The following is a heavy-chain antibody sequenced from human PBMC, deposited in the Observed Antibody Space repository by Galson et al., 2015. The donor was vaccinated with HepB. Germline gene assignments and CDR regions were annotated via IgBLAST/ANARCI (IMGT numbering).Heavy chain of an antibody. CDR1: GGSINSYY. J-gene: IGHJ4*02. D-gene: IGHD2-15*01. V-gene: IGHV4-59*01. CDR2: IYYSGNT. CDR3: ARDLGCSGGNCYSGWFDY. Sequence: ETLSLTCTVSGGSINSYYWTWIRQPPGKGLEWIGYIYYSGNTNYNPSLKSRVTISVDTSKNQFSLKLSSVTASDTAVYYCARDLGCSGGNCYSGWFDYWGQGTLVTVSS.